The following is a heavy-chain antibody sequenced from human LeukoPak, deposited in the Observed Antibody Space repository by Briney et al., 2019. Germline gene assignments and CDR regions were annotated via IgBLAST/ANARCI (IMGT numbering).Heavy chain of an antibody. CDR2: ISSSSSYI. CDR3: ARLLREEYCSGGSCYSYYYGMDV. D-gene: IGHD2-15*01. V-gene: IGHV3-21*01. CDR1: GFTFSSYS. Sequence: VGPLRLSCAASGFTFSSYSMNCVRQAPGKGLEWVSSISSSSSYIYYADSVKGRFTISRDNAKNSLYLQMNSLSAEDTAVYYCARLLREEYCSGGSCYSYYYGMDVWGQGTTVTVSS. J-gene: IGHJ6*02.